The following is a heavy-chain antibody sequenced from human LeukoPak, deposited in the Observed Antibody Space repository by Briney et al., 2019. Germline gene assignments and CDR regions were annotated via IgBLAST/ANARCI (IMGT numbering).Heavy chain of an antibody. Sequence: ASVKVSCKASGYTFTGYYMHWVRQAPGQGLEWMGRINPNSGGTNYAQKFQGRVTMTRDTSTSTVYMELSSLRSEDTAVYYCATLSYYGGNSQPMPYGGDIWGQGTMVTVSS. CDR2: INPNSGGT. J-gene: IGHJ3*02. CDR1: GYTFTGYY. CDR3: ATLSYYGGNSQPMPYGGDI. D-gene: IGHD4-23*01. V-gene: IGHV1-2*06.